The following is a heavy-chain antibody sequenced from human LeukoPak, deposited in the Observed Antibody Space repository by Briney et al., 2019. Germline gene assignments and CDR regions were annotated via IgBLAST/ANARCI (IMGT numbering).Heavy chain of an antibody. CDR2: INPNSGGT. Sequence: PRASVKVSCKASGYTFTGYYIHWVRQAPGQGLEWMGWINPNSGGTNHAQKFQGRVTVTRDTSISTAYMELSRLRSDDTAVYYCGINRLGKALDIWGQGTMVTVSS. V-gene: IGHV1-2*02. CDR1: GYTFTGYY. CDR3: GINRLGKALDI. D-gene: IGHD7-27*01. J-gene: IGHJ3*02.